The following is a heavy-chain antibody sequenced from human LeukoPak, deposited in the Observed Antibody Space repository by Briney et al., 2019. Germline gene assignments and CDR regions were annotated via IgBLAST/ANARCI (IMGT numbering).Heavy chain of an antibody. CDR2: ISNDGSNK. V-gene: IGHV3-30*18. CDR1: GFTFSNYG. CDR3: AKETGRWELE. Sequence: GGSLRLSCAASGFTFSNYGIHWVRQAPGKGLEWVAVISNDGSNKYYADSVKSRFTISRDNSENTLYLQMNSLRAEDTAVYYCAKETGRWELEWGQGTLVTVSS. J-gene: IGHJ4*02. D-gene: IGHD1-26*01.